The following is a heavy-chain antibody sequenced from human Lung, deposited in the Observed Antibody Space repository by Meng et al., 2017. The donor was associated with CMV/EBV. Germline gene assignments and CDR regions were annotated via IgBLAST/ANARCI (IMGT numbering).Heavy chain of an antibody. CDR3: ARATVPHISSIDC. D-gene: IGHD4-17*01. CDR2: IYHSGSS. V-gene: IGHV4-30-4*01. J-gene: IGHJ4*02. CDR1: GGSVSSTYHY. Sequence: PGGSVSSTYHYWTWIRQPPGKGLEWIGYIYHSGSSYYNPSLRSRVSMSVDTSKNQFSLKVSSLTAADTAVYYCARATVPHISSIDCWGQGTLVTVSS.